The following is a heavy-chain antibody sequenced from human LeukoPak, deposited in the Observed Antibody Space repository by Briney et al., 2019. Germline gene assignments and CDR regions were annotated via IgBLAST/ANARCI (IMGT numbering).Heavy chain of an antibody. D-gene: IGHD3-22*01. CDR1: GFTFSSYS. J-gene: IGHJ3*02. V-gene: IGHV3-21*01. Sequence: PGGSLRLSCAASGFTFSSYSMNWVRQAPGKGLEWVSSISSSSSYIYYADSVKGRFTISRDNAKNSLYLQMNSLRAEDTAVYYCARDLSYYYDSSGYPHAFDIWGQGTMVTVSS. CDR2: ISSSSSYI. CDR3: ARDLSYYYDSSGYPHAFDI.